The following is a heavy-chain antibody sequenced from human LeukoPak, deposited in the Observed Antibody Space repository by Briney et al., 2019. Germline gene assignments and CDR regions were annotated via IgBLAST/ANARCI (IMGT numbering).Heavy chain of an antibody. CDR1: GFTFSNYW. CDR2: INQDGSER. D-gene: IGHD1-26*01. CDR3: ARYRSYLDAVDF. J-gene: IGHJ3*01. V-gene: IGHV3-7*01. Sequence: LTGGSLRLSCAVSGFTFSNYWMSWVRQAPAKGLEWVAYINQDGSERYYVDSMEGRFTISRDNAEKSLFLQMNNLRVEDTALYYCARYRSYLDAVDFWGQGTLVTVAS.